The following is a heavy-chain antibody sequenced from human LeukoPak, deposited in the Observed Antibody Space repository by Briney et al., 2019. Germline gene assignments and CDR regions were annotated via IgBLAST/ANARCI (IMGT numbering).Heavy chain of an antibody. J-gene: IGHJ3*02. V-gene: IGHV3-23*01. Sequence: EGSLRLSCAASGFTFSSYWMSWVRQAPGKGLEWVSAISGSGGSTYYADSVKGRFTISRDNSKNTLYLQMNSLRAEDTAVYYCALILSITMVRGVNDAFDIWGQGTMVTVSP. D-gene: IGHD3-10*01. CDR1: GFTFSSYW. CDR3: ALILSITMVRGVNDAFDI. CDR2: ISGSGGST.